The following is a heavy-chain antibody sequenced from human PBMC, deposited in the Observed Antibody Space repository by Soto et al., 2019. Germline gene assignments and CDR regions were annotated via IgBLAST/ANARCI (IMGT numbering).Heavy chain of an antibody. CDR3: ARVAAAGKLDY. Sequence: SETLSLTCTVSGVSISSYYWSWIRQPPGKGLEWIGYIYYSGSTNYNPSLKSRVTISVDTSKNQFSLKLSSVTAADTAVYYCARVAAAGKLDYWGQGTLVTVSS. J-gene: IGHJ4*02. V-gene: IGHV4-59*01. D-gene: IGHD6-13*01. CDR2: IYYSGST. CDR1: GVSISSYY.